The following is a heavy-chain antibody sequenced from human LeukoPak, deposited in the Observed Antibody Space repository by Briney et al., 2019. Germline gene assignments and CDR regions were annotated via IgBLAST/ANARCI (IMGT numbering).Heavy chain of an antibody. CDR2: IKQDGSEK. D-gene: IGHD4-17*01. Sequence: PGGSLRLSCAASGFTFSSYWMSWVRQAPGKGLEWVANIKQDGSEKYYVDSVKGRFTISRDNAKNSLYLQMNSLRAEDTAVYYCAKPYGDYSRGTTDAFDIWGQGTMVTVSS. CDR3: AKPYGDYSRGTTDAFDI. V-gene: IGHV3-7*03. J-gene: IGHJ3*02. CDR1: GFTFSSYW.